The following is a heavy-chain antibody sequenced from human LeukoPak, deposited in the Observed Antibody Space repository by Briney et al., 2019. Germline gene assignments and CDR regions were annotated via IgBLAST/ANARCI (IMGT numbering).Heavy chain of an antibody. Sequence: GESLKISCKGSGYSFTSYWIGWVRQMPGKGLEWMVSLYPADSDTRYSPSFQGQVTISADKSISTAYLQWSSLKASDTAMYYCASAYCGGDCYLNDAFDIWGQGTMVTVSS. CDR1: GYSFTSYW. J-gene: IGHJ3*02. D-gene: IGHD2-21*02. V-gene: IGHV5-51*01. CDR2: LYPADSDT. CDR3: ASAYCGGDCYLNDAFDI.